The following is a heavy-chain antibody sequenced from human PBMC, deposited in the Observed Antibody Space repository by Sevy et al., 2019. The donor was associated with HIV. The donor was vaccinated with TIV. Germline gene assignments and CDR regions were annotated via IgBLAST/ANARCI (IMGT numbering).Heavy chain of an antibody. CDR1: GFTFTSSA. D-gene: IGHD3-3*01. Sequence: ASVKVSCKASGFTFTSSAVQWVRQARGQRLEWIGWIVVGSGNTNYAQKFQERVTITRDMYTSTAYMELSSLRSEDTAVYYCAAEVRSDTEFDPWGQGTLVTVSS. J-gene: IGHJ5*02. CDR2: IVVGSGNT. CDR3: AAEVRSDTEFDP. V-gene: IGHV1-58*01.